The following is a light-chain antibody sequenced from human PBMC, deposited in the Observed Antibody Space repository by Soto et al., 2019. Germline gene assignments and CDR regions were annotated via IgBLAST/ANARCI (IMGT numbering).Light chain of an antibody. Sequence: DIQMTQSPSTLSASVGDRVTITCRASQSISSWLAWYQQKPGKAPKLLIYKASSLVSGVTSRFSGSGAGTECTLTISTLQLDDFATYYSEEYNSYSQTFGQGTKLEIK. V-gene: IGKV1-5*03. CDR3: EEYNSYSQT. CDR1: QSISSW. CDR2: KAS. J-gene: IGKJ2*01.